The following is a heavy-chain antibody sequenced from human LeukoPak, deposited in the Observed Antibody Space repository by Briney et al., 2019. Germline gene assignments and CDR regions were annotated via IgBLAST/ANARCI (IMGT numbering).Heavy chain of an antibody. CDR1: GYTFTSYD. V-gene: IGHV1-8*01. D-gene: IGHD1-26*01. J-gene: IGHJ4*02. CDR3: ARVHYSGTYFSQNYFDF. Sequence: ASVEVSCKASGYTFTSYDINWVRQATGQGLEWMGWMNPNSGNTGYAQNFQGRVTTTRNTSISTAYMELSSLRSEDTAVFYCARVHYSGTYFSQNYFDFWGQGTLVTVSS. CDR2: MNPNSGNT.